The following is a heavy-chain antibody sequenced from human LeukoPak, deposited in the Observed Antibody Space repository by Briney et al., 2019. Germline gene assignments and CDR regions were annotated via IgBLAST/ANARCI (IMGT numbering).Heavy chain of an antibody. CDR1: GGSISSYY. J-gene: IGHJ6*03. CDR3: ARHHCSSTSCYAKYYYMAV. CDR2: IYYSGST. D-gene: IGHD2-2*01. Sequence: AETRSSTCTVSGGSISSYYWSWIRQPPGKGLEWIGYIYYSGSTNYNPSLKSRVTISVDTSKNQFSLKLSSVTAADTAVYYCARHHCSSTSCYAKYYYMAVWSKPSTVTVSS. V-gene: IGHV4-59*08.